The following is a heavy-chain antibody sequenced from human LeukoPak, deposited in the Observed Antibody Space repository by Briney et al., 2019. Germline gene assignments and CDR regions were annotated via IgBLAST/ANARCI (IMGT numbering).Heavy chain of an antibody. D-gene: IGHD1-14*01. CDR3: ARDQTQRGPTTVDF. CDR2: ISSDGTDR. V-gene: IGHV3-74*01. CDR1: GFTFKNSW. Sequence: GGSLRLSCVASGFTFKNSWMHWVRQVLGEGLVWISRISSDGTDRKYADSVGGRFAISRDNAKNTLYLQMNNLKTEDTGIYYCARDQTQRGPTTVDFWGQGTLVTVSS. J-gene: IGHJ4*02.